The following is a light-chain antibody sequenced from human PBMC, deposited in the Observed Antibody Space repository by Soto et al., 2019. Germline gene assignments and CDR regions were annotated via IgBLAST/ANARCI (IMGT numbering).Light chain of an antibody. J-gene: IGLJ1*01. V-gene: IGLV2-14*03. CDR1: SSDIGGHEY. CDR3: SSYSSGSVLYV. CDR2: EVS. Sequence: YAVTQLASVPGPLGHWITTSCTGSSSDIGGHEYVSWYQQHPGAAPKLLIFEVSRRPSGVSSRFSGSKSGNTASLTISGLQAEDQVDYYCSSYSSGSVLYVFGTGTKVTVL.